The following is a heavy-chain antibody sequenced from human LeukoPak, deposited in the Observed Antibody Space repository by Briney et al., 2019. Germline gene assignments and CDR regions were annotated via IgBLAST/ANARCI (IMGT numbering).Heavy chain of an antibody. J-gene: IGHJ6*02. Sequence: TGGSLRLSCAASGFTFSSYGMHWVRQAPGKGLEWVAVISYDGSNKYYVDSVKGRFTISRDNSKNTLYLQMNSLRAEDTAVYYCASPTYTAMVTQDYYGMDVWGQGTTVIVSS. CDR1: GFTFSSYG. CDR2: ISYDGSNK. CDR3: ASPTYTAMVTQDYYGMDV. V-gene: IGHV3-30*03. D-gene: IGHD5-18*01.